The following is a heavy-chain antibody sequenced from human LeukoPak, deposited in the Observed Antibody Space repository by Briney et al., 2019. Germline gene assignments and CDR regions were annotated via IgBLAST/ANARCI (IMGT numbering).Heavy chain of an antibody. CDR1: GYSFTSYW. J-gene: IGHJ3*02. V-gene: IGHV5-51*01. CDR2: IYPGDSDT. Sequence: GESLKISCKGSGYSFTSYWIGWVRQVPGKGLEWMGIIYPGDSDTRYSPSFQGQVTISADKSISTAYLQWSSLKASDTAMYYCARRRYCSGGSCPDAFDIWGQGTMVTVSS. CDR3: ARRRYCSGGSCPDAFDI. D-gene: IGHD2-15*01.